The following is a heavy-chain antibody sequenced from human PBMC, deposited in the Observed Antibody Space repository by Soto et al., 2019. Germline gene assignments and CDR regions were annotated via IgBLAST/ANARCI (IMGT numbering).Heavy chain of an antibody. Sequence: QVQLVESGGGVVQPGRSLRLSCAASGFTFSSYGMHWVRQAPGKGLGWVAVIWYDGSNKYYADSVKGRFTISRDNSKNTLYLQMNSLRAEDTAVYYCARDGFPLIPAANPTIRYYYGMDVWGQGTTVTVSS. CDR2: IWYDGSNK. CDR3: ARDGFPLIPAANPTIRYYYGMDV. D-gene: IGHD2-2*01. V-gene: IGHV3-33*01. CDR1: GFTFSSYG. J-gene: IGHJ6*02.